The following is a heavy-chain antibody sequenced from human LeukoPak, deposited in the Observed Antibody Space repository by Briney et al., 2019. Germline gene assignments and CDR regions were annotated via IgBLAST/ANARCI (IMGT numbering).Heavy chain of an antibody. V-gene: IGHV1-18*01. CDR3: ARGRYCSSTSCYLFAHY. J-gene: IGHJ4*02. D-gene: IGHD2-2*01. CDR1: GYTFTSYG. CDR2: ISAYNGNT. Sequence: ASVKVSCKAPGYTFTSYGISWVRQAPGQGLEWMGWISAYNGNTNYAQKLQGRVTMTTDTSTSTAYMELRSLRSDDTAVYYCARGRYCSSTSCYLFAHYWGQGTLVTVPS.